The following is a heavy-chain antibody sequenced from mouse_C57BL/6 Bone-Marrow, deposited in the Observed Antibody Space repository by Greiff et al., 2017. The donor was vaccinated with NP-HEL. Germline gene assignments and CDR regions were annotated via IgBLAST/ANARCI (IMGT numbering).Heavy chain of an antibody. CDR3: ARDWDIYYFDY. V-gene: IGHV1-64*01. Sequence: QVQLQQPGAELVKPGASVKLSCKASGYTFTSYWMHWVKQRPGQGLEWIGMIHPNRGSTNYNEKFKSKATLTVDKSSSTAYMQLSSLTSEDSAVYYCARDWDIYYFDYWGQGTTLTVSS. J-gene: IGHJ2*01. CDR2: IHPNRGST. CDR1: GYTFTSYW. D-gene: IGHD4-1*01.